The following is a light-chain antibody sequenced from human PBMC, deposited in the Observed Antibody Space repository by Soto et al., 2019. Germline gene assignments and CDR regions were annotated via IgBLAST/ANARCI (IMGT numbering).Light chain of an antibody. CDR1: QAVSVY. CDR2: AAS. Sequence: DIRVTQSPSSLYASVGDRVTITCRASQAVSVYLNWYQQKPGKAPKVLIYAASSLQRGVPSRFSGSGSGTEFTLTISSLQPEDFATYYCRQSYSTPYTFGQGTKLEIK. CDR3: RQSYSTPYT. V-gene: IGKV1-39*01. J-gene: IGKJ2*01.